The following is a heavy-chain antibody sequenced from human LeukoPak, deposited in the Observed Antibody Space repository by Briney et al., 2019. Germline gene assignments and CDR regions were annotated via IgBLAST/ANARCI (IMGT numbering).Heavy chain of an antibody. D-gene: IGHD3-10*02. V-gene: IGHV3-48*03. CDR2: ISSSGSTI. CDR3: AELGITMIGGV. Sequence: HPGGALRLSCAAFGFPFSSYEMNWVRQAPGKGLEGVAYISSSGSTIYYADSLKGRFTISRDNAKNSLYLQMNSLRAEDTAVYYCAELGITMIGGVRGKGTTVTISS. CDR1: GFPFSSYE. J-gene: IGHJ6*04.